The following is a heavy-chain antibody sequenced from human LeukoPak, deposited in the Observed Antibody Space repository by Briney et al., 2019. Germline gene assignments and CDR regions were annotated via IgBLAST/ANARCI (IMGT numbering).Heavy chain of an antibody. CDR2: ISYDGSNK. J-gene: IGHJ4*02. D-gene: IGHD6-13*01. CDR1: GITFSSYA. Sequence: GGSLRLSCAASGITFSSYAMHWVRQAPGKGLEWVAVISYDGSNKYYADSVKGRFTISRDNSKNTLYLQMNSLRAEDTAVYYCARDRVTEQQLVPNDYWGQGTLVTVSS. V-gene: IGHV3-30-3*01. CDR3: ARDRVTEQQLVPNDY.